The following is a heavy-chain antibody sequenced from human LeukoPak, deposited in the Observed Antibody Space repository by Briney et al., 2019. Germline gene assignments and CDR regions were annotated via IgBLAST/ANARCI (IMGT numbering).Heavy chain of an antibody. J-gene: IGHJ4*02. CDR2: IKQDGSEK. D-gene: IGHD1-26*01. CDR1: GFTFSSYW. V-gene: IGHV3-7*01. Sequence: GGSLRLSCAASGFTFSSYWMSWVRQAPGKGLEWVANIKQDGSEKYYVDSVKGRFTISRDDSSNTLYLQMNSLRADDTAVYYCARDASLSSTAVTRGSFFDYWGPGNLVTVSS. CDR3: ARDASLSSTAVTRGSFFDY.